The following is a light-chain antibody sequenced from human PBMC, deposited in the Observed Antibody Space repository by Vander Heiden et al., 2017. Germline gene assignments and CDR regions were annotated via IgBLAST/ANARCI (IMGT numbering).Light chain of an antibody. Sequence: QSVLTQPPSASGTPGQRVTISCSGGSSNIGSNTVNWYQQLPGTAPKLLIYSNNQRPSGVPDRISGSKSGTSAPLAISGLQSEDDADYYCAAWDDSLNGYVFGTGTKVTVL. J-gene: IGLJ1*01. V-gene: IGLV1-44*01. CDR3: AAWDDSLNGYV. CDR1: SSNIGSNT. CDR2: SNN.